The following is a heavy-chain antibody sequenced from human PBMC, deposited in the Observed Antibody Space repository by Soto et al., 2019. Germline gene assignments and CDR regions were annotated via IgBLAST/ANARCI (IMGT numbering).Heavy chain of an antibody. CDR1: GGSIRRGDYY. D-gene: IGHD3-3*01. Sequence: PSETLSLTCTVSGGSIRRGDYYWTWIRQPPGKGLEWIGYIYYSGSTYYNPSLKSRISKSVDTSKNQFSLNLSSVTAADTAVYYCAQYDFWSGEFDYWAQGTLVTVSS. V-gene: IGHV4-30-4*01. J-gene: IGHJ4*02. CDR2: IYYSGST. CDR3: AQYDFWSGEFDY.